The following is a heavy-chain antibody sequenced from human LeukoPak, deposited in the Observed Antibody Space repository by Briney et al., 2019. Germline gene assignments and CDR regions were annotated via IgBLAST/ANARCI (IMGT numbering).Heavy chain of an antibody. Sequence: GGSLRLSCAASGFTFSSYWMSWVRQAPGKGLEWVANIKQDGSEKYYVDSVKGRFTISRDNAKNSLYLQMNSLRAEDTAAYYCARDIIDWNYYFDYWGQGTLVTVSS. J-gene: IGHJ4*02. CDR1: GFTFSSYW. CDR2: IKQDGSEK. V-gene: IGHV3-7*01. CDR3: ARDIIDWNYYFDY. D-gene: IGHD1-7*01.